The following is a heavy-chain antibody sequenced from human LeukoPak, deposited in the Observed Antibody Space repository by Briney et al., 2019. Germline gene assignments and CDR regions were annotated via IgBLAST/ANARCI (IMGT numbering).Heavy chain of an antibody. D-gene: IGHD4-23*01. Sequence: ASVKISCKASGYTFTSYYMHWVRQAPGQGLEWMGMINPSGGSTSYVQQFQGRVTMTRDMAASTVYMELSSLRSEDTAVYYCARASGGNPDAFDIWGQGTMVTVSS. V-gene: IGHV1-46*01. CDR2: INPSGGST. CDR1: GYTFTSYY. J-gene: IGHJ3*02. CDR3: ARASGGNPDAFDI.